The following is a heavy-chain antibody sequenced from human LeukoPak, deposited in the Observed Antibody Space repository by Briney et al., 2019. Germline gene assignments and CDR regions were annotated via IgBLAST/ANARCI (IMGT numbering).Heavy chain of an antibody. V-gene: IGHV4-34*01. J-gene: IGHJ3*02. CDR3: ARGYCSGGSCYYAFDI. CDR2: INHSGST. D-gene: IGHD2-15*01. CDR1: GGSFSGYY. Sequence: SETLSLTCAVYGGSFSGYYWGWIRQPPGKGLEWIGEINHSGSTNYNPSLKSRVTISVDTSKNQFSLKLSSVTAADTAVYYCARGYCSGGSCYYAFDIWGQGTMVTVSS.